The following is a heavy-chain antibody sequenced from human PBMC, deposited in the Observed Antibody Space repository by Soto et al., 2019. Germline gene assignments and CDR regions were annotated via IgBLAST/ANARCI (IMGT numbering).Heavy chain of an antibody. D-gene: IGHD4-17*01. CDR2: FDPEDGET. CDR1: GYTLTELS. J-gene: IGHJ3*02. V-gene: IGHV1-24*01. CDR3: ARDYGDAFDI. Sequence: ASVKVSCKVSGYTLTELSMHWVRQAPGKGLEWMGGFDPEDGETIYAQKFQGRVTLTRDTSISTAYMELSRLRSDDTALYYCARDYGDAFDIWGKGTMVIVSS.